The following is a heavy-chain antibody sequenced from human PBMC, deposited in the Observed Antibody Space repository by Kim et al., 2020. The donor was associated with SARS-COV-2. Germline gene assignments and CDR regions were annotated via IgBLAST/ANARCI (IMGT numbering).Heavy chain of an antibody. V-gene: IGHV4-39*01. CDR1: GGSISSSSYY. Sequence: SETLSLTCTVSGGSISSSSYYWGWIRQPPGKGLEWIGSIYYSGSTYYNPSLKSRVTISVDTSKNQFSLKLSSVTAADTAVYYCARHHSFPNSSGWYSPFRYYYYYGMDVWGQGTTVTVSS. J-gene: IGHJ6*02. CDR3: ARHHSFPNSSGWYSPFRYYYYYGMDV. CDR2: IYYSGST. D-gene: IGHD6-19*01.